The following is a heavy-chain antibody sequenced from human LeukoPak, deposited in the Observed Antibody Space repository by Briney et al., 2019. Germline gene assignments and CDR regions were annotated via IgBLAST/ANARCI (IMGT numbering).Heavy chain of an antibody. J-gene: IGHJ4*02. Sequence: GGSLRLSCAASGFTFSTYGMHWVRQAPGKGLEWVAVIWADGSTQLCADSVKGRFTISRDNSKNTLYLQMNSLRAEDTAMYFCATDSGGAPFDHWGQGTLVTVSS. CDR2: IWADGSTQ. CDR1: GFTFSTYG. V-gene: IGHV3-33*01. CDR3: ATDSGGAPFDH. D-gene: IGHD3-16*01.